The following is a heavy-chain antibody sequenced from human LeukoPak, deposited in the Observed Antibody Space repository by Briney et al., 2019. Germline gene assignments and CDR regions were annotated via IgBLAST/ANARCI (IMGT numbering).Heavy chain of an antibody. V-gene: IGHV1-24*01. CDR3: ATRALRFLEWSEFDY. D-gene: IGHD3-3*01. CDR2: YDPAEGKN. CDR1: GYTFSDLS. J-gene: IGHJ4*02. Sequence: GASVKVSCKVSGYTFSDLSVHWVRQAPGKGLEWMGGYDPAEGKNIDAQKFQGRVTLTVDTSTETVYMELSSLTSDDTAVYYCATRALRFLEWSEFDYWAREPWSPSPQ.